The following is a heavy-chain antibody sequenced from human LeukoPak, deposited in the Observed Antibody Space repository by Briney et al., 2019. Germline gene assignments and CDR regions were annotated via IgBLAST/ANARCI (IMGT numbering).Heavy chain of an antibody. D-gene: IGHD4-17*01. CDR2: INPNSGGT. CDR3: ARFARGATVTKYYFDY. Sequence: ASVKVFCKASGYTFTGYYMHWVRQAPGQGLEWMGRINPNSGGTNYAQKFQGRVTMTRDTSISTAYMELSRLRSDDTAVYYCARFARGATVTKYYFDYWGQGTLVTVSS. CDR1: GYTFTGYY. V-gene: IGHV1-2*06. J-gene: IGHJ4*02.